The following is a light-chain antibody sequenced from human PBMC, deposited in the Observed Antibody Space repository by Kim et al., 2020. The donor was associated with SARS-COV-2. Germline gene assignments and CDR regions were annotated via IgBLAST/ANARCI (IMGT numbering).Light chain of an antibody. J-gene: IGKJ5*01. CDR2: DAS. CDR3: QEFNSPIT. Sequence: SDSVGDRVTITWRASQGISSALAWYQQRPGKAPNLLIYDASNEESGVPSRFSGSGSGTGFTLTIRGLQPEDFAAYYCQEFNSPITFGQGTRLEIK. CDR1: QGISSA. V-gene: IGKV1-13*02.